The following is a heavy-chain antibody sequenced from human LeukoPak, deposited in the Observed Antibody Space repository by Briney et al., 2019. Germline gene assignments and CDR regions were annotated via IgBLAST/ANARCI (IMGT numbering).Heavy chain of an antibody. Sequence: GGSLILSCVASGVTFSSYGMHWVRQAPGKGLEWVAFIRYDGSNEYYIDSVKGRFTLSRDNSKNTLYLQMNSLRAEDTAVYYCAKDSAVSGSYPDASDIWGQGTMVTVSS. CDR1: GVTFSSYG. V-gene: IGHV3-30*02. CDR3: AKDSAVSGSYPDASDI. CDR2: IRYDGSNE. D-gene: IGHD1-26*01. J-gene: IGHJ3*02.